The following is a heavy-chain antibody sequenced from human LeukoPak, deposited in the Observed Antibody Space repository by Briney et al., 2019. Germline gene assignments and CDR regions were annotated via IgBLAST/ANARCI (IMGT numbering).Heavy chain of an antibody. Sequence: SETLPLTCTVSGGSITSYYWSWIRQPPGKGLEWIGYIYYSGSTNYNPSLKSRVNISVDTSKNQFSLKLSSVTAADTAVYYCARAGRYGGYEDYWGRGTLVTVSS. V-gene: IGHV4-59*01. J-gene: IGHJ4*02. D-gene: IGHD5-12*01. CDR2: IYYSGST. CDR1: GGSITSYY. CDR3: ARAGRYGGYEDY.